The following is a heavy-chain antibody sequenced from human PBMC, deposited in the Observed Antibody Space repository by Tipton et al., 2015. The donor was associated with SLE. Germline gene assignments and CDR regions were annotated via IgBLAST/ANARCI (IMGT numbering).Heavy chain of an antibody. CDR1: GYDFTNYW. CDR2: ISPTDSDT. CDR3: ARGPTYYQLSDYSYQFFDV. Sequence: VQLVQSGAEVKEPGESLKISCKGSGYDFTNYWIGWVRQMPGEGLEWMGIISPTDSDTTYSPSFQGRVTISADKSISTAYLQWSSLKASDTAMYYCARGPTYYQLSDYSYQFFDVWGKGATVTVSS. D-gene: IGHD2-15*01. J-gene: IGHJ6*04. V-gene: IGHV5-51*03.